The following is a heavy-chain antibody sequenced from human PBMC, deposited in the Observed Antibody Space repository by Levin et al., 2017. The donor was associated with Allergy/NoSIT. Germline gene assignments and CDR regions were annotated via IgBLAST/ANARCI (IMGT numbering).Heavy chain of an antibody. V-gene: IGHV2-5*02. CDR1: GFSLTTSGVG. D-gene: IGHD1-1*01. CDR2: IYWDNDK. Sequence: SGPTLVKPTQTLTLTCSFSGFSLTTSGVGVGWIRQPPGKALECLALIYWDNDKRYSPSLRSRLTISKDTSKNQVVLTMTNMDPVDTATYFCAHRRGGYSWNGGYFDQWGQGALVTVSS. J-gene: IGHJ4*02. CDR3: AHRRGGYSWNGGYFDQ.